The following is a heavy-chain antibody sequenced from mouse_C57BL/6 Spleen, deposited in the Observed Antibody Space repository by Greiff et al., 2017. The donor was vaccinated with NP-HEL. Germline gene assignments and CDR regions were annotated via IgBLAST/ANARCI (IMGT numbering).Heavy chain of an antibody. V-gene: IGHV1-4*01. J-gene: IGHJ3*01. Sequence: VQLQQSGAELARPGASVKMSCKASGYTFTSYTMHWVKQRPGQGLEWIGYINPSSGDTKYNQKFKDKATLTADKSSSTAYMQLSSLTSEDSAVYYCARDYYGGSYKFAYWGQGTLVTVSA. D-gene: IGHD1-1*01. CDR2: INPSSGDT. CDR1: GYTFTSYT. CDR3: ARDYYGGSYKFAY.